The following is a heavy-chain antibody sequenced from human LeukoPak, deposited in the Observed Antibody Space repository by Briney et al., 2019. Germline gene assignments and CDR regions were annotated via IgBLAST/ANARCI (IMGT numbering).Heavy chain of an antibody. CDR2: ISYDGSNK. CDR3: ARHAYKYPLNWFDP. CDR1: GFTFSSYA. D-gene: IGHD1-14*01. J-gene: IGHJ5*02. V-gene: IGHV3-30-3*01. Sequence: PGGSLRLSCAASGFTFSSYAMHWVRQAPGKGLEWVAVISYDGSNKYYADSVKGRFTISRDNSKNTLYLQMNSLRAEDTAVYYCARHAYKYPLNWFDPWGQGALVTVSS.